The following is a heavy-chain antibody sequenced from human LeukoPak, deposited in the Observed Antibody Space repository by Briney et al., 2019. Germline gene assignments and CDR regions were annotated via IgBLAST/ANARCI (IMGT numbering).Heavy chain of an antibody. V-gene: IGHV3-33*01. CDR3: ARGEEYCSGGSCYSVDY. Sequence: GGSLRLSCAASGFTFSSYGMHWVRQAPGKGLEWVAVIWYDGSNKYYADSVKGRFTISRDNSKNTLYLQMNSLRDEDTALCHCARGEEYCSGGSCYSVDYWGQGTLVTVSS. J-gene: IGHJ4*02. D-gene: IGHD2-15*01. CDR1: GFTFSSYG. CDR2: IWYDGSNK.